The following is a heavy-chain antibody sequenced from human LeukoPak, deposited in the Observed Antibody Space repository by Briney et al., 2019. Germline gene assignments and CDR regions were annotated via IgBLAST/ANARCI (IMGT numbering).Heavy chain of an antibody. CDR2: ISGSGAGT. CDR1: GFTFNLYG. CDR3: AKLGTYWYFDL. D-gene: IGHD7-27*01. J-gene: IGHJ2*01. V-gene: IGHV3-23*01. Sequence: PGESLRLSCAASGFTFNLYGMTWVRQAPGKGLEWVSGISGSGAGTYYADSVKGRFTISRDNSKNALFLQMNSLRAEDTAVYFFAKLGTYWYFDLWGRGTLVTVSS.